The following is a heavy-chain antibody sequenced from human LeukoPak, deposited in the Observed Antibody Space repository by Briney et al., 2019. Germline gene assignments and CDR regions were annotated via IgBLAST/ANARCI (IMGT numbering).Heavy chain of an antibody. CDR3: ARDHGSGSYWRLYYFDY. CDR1: GYTFTSYG. V-gene: IGHV1-18*01. Sequence: ASVKVPCKASGYTFTSYGISWVRQAPGQGLEWMGWISAYNGNTNYAQKLQGRVTMTTDTSTSTAYMELRSLRSDDTAVYYCARDHGSGSYWRLYYFDYWGQGTLVTVSS. CDR2: ISAYNGNT. D-gene: IGHD3-10*01. J-gene: IGHJ4*02.